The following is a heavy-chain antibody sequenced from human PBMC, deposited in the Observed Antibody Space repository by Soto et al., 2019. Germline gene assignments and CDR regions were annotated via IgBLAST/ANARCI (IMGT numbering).Heavy chain of an antibody. CDR2: IYYSGST. Sequence: QVQLQESGPGLVKPSETLSLTCTVSGGSISSYYWSWIRQPPGKGLEWIGYIYYSGSTNYNPSLKSRVTIPVDTSKNQFSLKLSSVTAADTAVYYCARHNPLCGGDCYSFDYWGQGTLVTVSS. D-gene: IGHD2-21*02. J-gene: IGHJ4*02. CDR3: ARHNPLCGGDCYSFDY. CDR1: GGSISSYY. V-gene: IGHV4-59*08.